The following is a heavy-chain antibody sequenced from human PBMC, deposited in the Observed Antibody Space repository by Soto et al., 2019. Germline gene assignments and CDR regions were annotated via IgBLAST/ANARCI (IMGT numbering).Heavy chain of an antibody. D-gene: IGHD3-10*01. CDR1: GGSFSGYY. J-gene: IGHJ5*02. CDR3: ARRQLIYYGSGSYYRTGFDP. CDR2: INHSGST. Sequence: PSETLSLTCAVYGGSFSGYYWSWIRQPPGKGLEWIGEINHSGSTNYNPSLKSRVTISVDTSKNQFFLKLSSVTAADTAVYYCARRQLIYYGSGSYYRTGFDPWGQGTLVTVS. V-gene: IGHV4-34*01.